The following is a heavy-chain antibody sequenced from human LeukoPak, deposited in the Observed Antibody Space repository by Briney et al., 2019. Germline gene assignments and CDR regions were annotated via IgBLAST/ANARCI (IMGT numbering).Heavy chain of an antibody. Sequence: SETLSLTCAVYGGSFSGYYWSWIRQPPGKGLEWIGEINHSGSTNYNPSLKSRVTISVDTSKNQFSLKLSSVTAADTAVYYCARHRSWYYYDSSGYLYWGQGTLVTVSS. V-gene: IGHV4-34*01. CDR3: ARHRSWYYYDSSGYLY. J-gene: IGHJ4*02. CDR2: INHSGST. D-gene: IGHD3-22*01. CDR1: GGSFSGYY.